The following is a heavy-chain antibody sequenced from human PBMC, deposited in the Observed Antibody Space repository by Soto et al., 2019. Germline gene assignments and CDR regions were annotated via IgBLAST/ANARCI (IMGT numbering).Heavy chain of an antibody. V-gene: IGHV3-30*03. CDR3: VVTTMVRRLWDAFVI. Sequence: PGGSLRLSCAASGFTFSSYGMHWVRQAPGKGLEWVAVISYDGSNKYYADSVKGRFTISRDNSKNTLYLQMNSLRAEDTAVYYCVVTTMVRRLWDAFVIWGHGTMGTVS. CDR2: ISYDGSNK. J-gene: IGHJ3*02. D-gene: IGHD3-22*01. CDR1: GFTFSSYG.